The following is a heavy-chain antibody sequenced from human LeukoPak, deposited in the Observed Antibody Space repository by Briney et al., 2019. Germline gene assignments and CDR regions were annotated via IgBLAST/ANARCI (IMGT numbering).Heavy chain of an antibody. Sequence: SETLSLTCTVSGGSMSPYHWGWIRQPPGKGLEWTGYIYYSGSTNYNPSLKSRVTISVDTSKNQFSLKLSSVTAADTAIYYCARAVSGRFDYWGQGTQVTVPS. J-gene: IGHJ4*02. CDR1: GGSMSPYH. V-gene: IGHV4-59*08. CDR3: ARAVSGRFDY. D-gene: IGHD6-19*01. CDR2: IYYSGST.